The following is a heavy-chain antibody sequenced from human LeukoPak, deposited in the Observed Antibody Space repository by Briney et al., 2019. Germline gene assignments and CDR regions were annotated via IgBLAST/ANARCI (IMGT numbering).Heavy chain of an antibody. CDR1: GFTFSSYS. CDR2: ISSSSSYI. Sequence: PGGSLRLSCAASGFTFSSYSMNWARQAPGKGLEWVSSISSSSSYIYYADSVKGRFTISRDNAKNPLYLQMNSLRAEDTAVYYCARDYGGTNFDYWGQGTLVTVSS. D-gene: IGHD4-23*01. V-gene: IGHV3-21*01. CDR3: ARDYGGTNFDY. J-gene: IGHJ4*02.